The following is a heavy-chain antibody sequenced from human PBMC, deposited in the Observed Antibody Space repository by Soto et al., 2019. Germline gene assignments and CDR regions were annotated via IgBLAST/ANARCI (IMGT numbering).Heavy chain of an antibody. CDR1: GGFVSSGSYY. CDR2: MSHSGGT. D-gene: IGHD1-1*01. J-gene: IGHJ3*02. Sequence: QVQLQQWGAGLLKPSETLSLTCAVYGGFVSSGSYYWSWIRQPPGKGLEWIGDMSHSGGTHFNPSLKSRVTISVDTSKNQFSLMMSSVTAADTALYYCARVERGTATTVVDAFDIWGPGTMVTVSS. V-gene: IGHV4-34*01. CDR3: ARVERGTATTVVDAFDI.